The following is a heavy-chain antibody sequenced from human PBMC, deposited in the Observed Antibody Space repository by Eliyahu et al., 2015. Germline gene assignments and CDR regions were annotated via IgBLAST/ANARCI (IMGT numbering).Heavy chain of an antibody. J-gene: IGHJ4*02. CDR1: GYTFTNNW. Sequence: EVLLVQSGAEVKKSGESLKISCKASGYTFTNNWIAWVRQMPGKGLEFMGMXYPGDSDARXXPPXQGQVTISADKSVSTAYLQWQSLQDSDTAMYYCARHVQMETGKGDHWGQGTLVTVSS. D-gene: IGHD1-1*01. CDR3: ARHVQMETGKGDH. CDR2: XYPGDSDA. V-gene: IGHV5-51*01.